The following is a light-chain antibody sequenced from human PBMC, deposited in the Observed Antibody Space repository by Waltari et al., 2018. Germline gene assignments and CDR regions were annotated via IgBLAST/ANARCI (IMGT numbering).Light chain of an antibody. Sequence: ETVLTQSPATLSLSPGERATLSCTSSQRISRHLAWYQQKPGQPPRLLIYDESKRATGIPARFSCSGSGTDFTLTISSLEPEDFAVYYCQQRSNLWTFGQGTKVEIK. J-gene: IGKJ1*01. V-gene: IGKV3-11*01. CDR3: QQRSNLWT. CDR1: QRISRH. CDR2: DES.